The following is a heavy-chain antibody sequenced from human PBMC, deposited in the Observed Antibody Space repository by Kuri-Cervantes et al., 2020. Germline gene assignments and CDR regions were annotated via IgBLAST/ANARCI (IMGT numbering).Heavy chain of an antibody. CDR1: GFTFSSYW. J-gene: IGHJ6*02. Sequence: GESLKISCAASGFTFSSYWMSWVRQAPGKGLEWVANIKQDGSEKYYVDSVKGRFTISRDNAKNSLYLQMNSLRAEDTAVYYCAREGGYGDYIRDYGMDVWGQGTTVTVSS. V-gene: IGHV3-7*01. CDR2: IKQDGSEK. D-gene: IGHD4-17*01. CDR3: AREGGYGDYIRDYGMDV.